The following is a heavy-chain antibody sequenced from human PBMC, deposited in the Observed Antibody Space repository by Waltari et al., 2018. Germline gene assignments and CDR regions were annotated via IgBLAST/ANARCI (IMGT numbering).Heavy chain of an antibody. D-gene: IGHD3-10*01. Sequence: EEQLLESGGGLLQPGDSPRLSCAASGFRFSNYWMNWVRQAPGKGLVLVASISNDESSLTYADSVKGRFTISRDNAKNTLFLQMKRLRAEDTAVYYCVRLAQRTYKSPVPGRHYYYGMDVWGQGTTVTVSS. J-gene: IGHJ6*02. CDR2: ISNDESSL. V-gene: IGHV3-74*03. CDR3: VRLAQRTYKSPVPGRHYYYGMDV. CDR1: GFRFSNYW.